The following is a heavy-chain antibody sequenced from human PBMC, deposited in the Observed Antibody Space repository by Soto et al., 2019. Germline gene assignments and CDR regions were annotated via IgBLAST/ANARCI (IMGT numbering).Heavy chain of an antibody. D-gene: IGHD1-26*01. V-gene: IGHV4-34*01. Sequence: SETLSLTCAVYGGSFSGYYWSWIRQPPGKGLEWIGEINHSGSTNYNPSLKSRVTISVDTSKNQFSLKLSSVTAADTAVYYCARGQPYRGSQLSFWGQGTLVTVSS. CDR3: ARGQPYRGSQLSF. J-gene: IGHJ4*02. CDR2: INHSGST. CDR1: GGSFSGYY.